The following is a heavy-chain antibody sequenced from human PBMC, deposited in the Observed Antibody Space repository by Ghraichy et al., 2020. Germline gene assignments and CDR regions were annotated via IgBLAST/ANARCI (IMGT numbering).Heavy chain of an antibody. CDR1: GFPFSSYA. D-gene: IGHD3-9*01. J-gene: IGHJ4*02. CDR3: ATRPYYDILTGYGGLDY. CDR2: ISGSGVIT. V-gene: IGHV3-23*01. Sequence: LPLTCAASGFPFSSYAMSWVRQAPGKGLEWVSGISGSGVITYYADSVKGRFTISRDNSKNTLYLQMNSLRAEDTAIYYCATRPYYDILTGYGGLDYWGQGTLVTVSS.